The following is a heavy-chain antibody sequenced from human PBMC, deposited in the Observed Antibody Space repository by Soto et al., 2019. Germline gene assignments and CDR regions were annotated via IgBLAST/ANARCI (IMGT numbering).Heavy chain of an antibody. CDR1: GYTFTSYA. CDR3: ARVTGYYASED. V-gene: IGHV1-3*01. J-gene: IGHJ4*02. CDR2: INAGNGNT. Sequence: SVKVSCKASGYTFTSYAMHWVRQARGQRLEWMGWINAGNGNTKYSQKFQGRVTITRDTSASTAYMELSSLRSEDTAVYYCARVTGYYASEDWGQGTLVNVSS. D-gene: IGHD3-9*01.